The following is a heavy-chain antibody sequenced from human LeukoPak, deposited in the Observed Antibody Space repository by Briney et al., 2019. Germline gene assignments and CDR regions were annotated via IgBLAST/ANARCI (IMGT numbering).Heavy chain of an antibody. CDR2: IYTSGNT. J-gene: IGHJ1*01. D-gene: IGHD6-6*01. CDR1: GGSISSGTYY. Sequence: PSETLSLTCSVSGGSISSGTYYWSWIRQPAGKGLEWIGHIYTSGNTNYNPSLKSRVTISLDTSKNQFSLKLRSVTAADTAVYYCARDNSSPRVKYFQHWGQGTLVTVSS. CDR3: ARDNSSPRVKYFQH. V-gene: IGHV4-61*09.